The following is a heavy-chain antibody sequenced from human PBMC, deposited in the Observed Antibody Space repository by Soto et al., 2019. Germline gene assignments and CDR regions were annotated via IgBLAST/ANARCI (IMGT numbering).Heavy chain of an antibody. CDR3: ARVGRRDGYNRRSFDY. V-gene: IGHV4-59*01. CDR2: IYYSGST. CDR1: GGSISSYC. J-gene: IGHJ4*02. D-gene: IGHD5-12*01. Sequence: QVQLQESGPGLVKPSETLSLTCTVSGGSISSYCWSWIRQPPGKGLEWIGYIYYSGSTNYNPSLKSRVTISVDTSKNQFSLKLSSVTAADTAVYYCARVGRRDGYNRRSFDYWGQGTLVTVSS.